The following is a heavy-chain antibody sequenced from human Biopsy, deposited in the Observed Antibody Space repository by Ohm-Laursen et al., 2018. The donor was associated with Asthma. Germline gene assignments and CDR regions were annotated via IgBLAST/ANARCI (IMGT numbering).Heavy chain of an antibody. CDR2: INSVFGTT. J-gene: IGHJ4*02. D-gene: IGHD2-2*01. CDR1: GGTFNAYV. Sequence: SSVKVSCKSLGGTFNAYVIGWVRQAPGQGLEWMGGINSVFGTTTYPQKFQDRVTITADDSTSTVYMELSSLGSGDTAVYYCARKAGSCISRTCYSLDFWGQGTLVTVSS. V-gene: IGHV1-69*01. CDR3: ARKAGSCISRTCYSLDF.